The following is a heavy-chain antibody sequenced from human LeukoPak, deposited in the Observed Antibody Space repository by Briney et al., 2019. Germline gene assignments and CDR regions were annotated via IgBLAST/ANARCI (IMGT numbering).Heavy chain of an antibody. J-gene: IGHJ4*02. D-gene: IGHD1-26*01. Sequence: GGSLRLSCAASGFTFSSYAMSWVRQAPGKGLEWVSAISGSGGSTYYADSVKGRFTISRDNSKDTLYLQMNSLRAEDTAVYYCAKTSSGSYEYFDYWGQGTLVTVSS. CDR1: GFTFSSYA. V-gene: IGHV3-23*01. CDR2: ISGSGGST. CDR3: AKTSSGSYEYFDY.